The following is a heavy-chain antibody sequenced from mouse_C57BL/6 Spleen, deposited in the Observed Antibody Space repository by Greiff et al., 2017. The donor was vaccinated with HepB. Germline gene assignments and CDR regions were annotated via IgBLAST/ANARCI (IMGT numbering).Heavy chain of an antibody. CDR3: ARREDGFDY. D-gene: IGHD2-3*01. V-gene: IGHV5-9*01. CDR1: GFTFSSYT. J-gene: IGHJ2*01. Sequence: DVMLVESGGGLVKPGGSLKLSCAASGFTFSSYTMSWVRQTPEKRLEWVATISGGGGNTYYPDSVKGRFTISRDNAKNTLYLQMSSLRSEDTALYYCARREDGFDYWGQGTTLTVSS. CDR2: ISGGGGNT.